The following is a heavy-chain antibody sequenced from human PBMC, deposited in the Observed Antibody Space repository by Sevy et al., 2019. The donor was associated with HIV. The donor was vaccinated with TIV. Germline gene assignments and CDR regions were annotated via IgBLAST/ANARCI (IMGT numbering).Heavy chain of an antibody. CDR3: ARGGADTAMVTGFY. CDR1: GYTFTGYY. CDR2: INPNSGGT. Sequence: ASVKVSCKASGYTFTGYYMHWVRQAPGQGLEWMGWINPNSGGTNYAQKFQGRVTMTRDTSISTAYMELGRLRSDDTAVYYCARGGADTAMVTGFYWGQGTLVTVSS. V-gene: IGHV1-2*02. J-gene: IGHJ4*02. D-gene: IGHD5-18*01.